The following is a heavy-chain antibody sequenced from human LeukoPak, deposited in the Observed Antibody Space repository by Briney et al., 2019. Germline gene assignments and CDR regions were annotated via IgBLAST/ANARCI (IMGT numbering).Heavy chain of an antibody. J-gene: IGHJ4*02. CDR1: GYTFTSYD. Sequence: ASVKVSCKASGYTFTSYDINWVRQATGQGLGWMGGIIPIFGSANYAQKFQGRVTITADESTSTAYMELSSLRSEDTAVYYCARALSLDGYNHFDYWGQGTLVIVSS. CDR3: ARALSLDGYNHFDY. V-gene: IGHV1-69*13. D-gene: IGHD5-24*01. CDR2: IIPIFGSA.